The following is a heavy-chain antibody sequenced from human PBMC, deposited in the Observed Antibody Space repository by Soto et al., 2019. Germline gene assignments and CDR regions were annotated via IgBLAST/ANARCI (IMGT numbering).Heavy chain of an antibody. CDR3: ARDCSGGSCYPGMDV. J-gene: IGHJ6*02. Sequence: PRGSLRPSCPAPGINFTTYTITWVRKAPGKRLEWLSSISSSGYIFSTDSVRGRFTISRDNAKNSVYLQINSPRAEDTAVYFCARDCSGGSCYPGMDVWGRGTMVTVSS. CDR2: ISSSGYI. V-gene: IGHV3-21*01. D-gene: IGHD2-15*01. CDR1: GINFTTYT.